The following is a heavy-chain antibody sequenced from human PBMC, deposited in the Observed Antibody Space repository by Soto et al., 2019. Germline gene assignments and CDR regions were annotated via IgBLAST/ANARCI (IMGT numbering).Heavy chain of an antibody. Sequence: GGSLRLSCAASGFTFSSYSMNWVRQAPGKGLEWVSYISSSSSTIYYADSVKGRFTISRDNAKNSLYLQMNSLRDEDTAVYYCARDTPYSSSWYLDYYYGMDVWGQGTTVTVSS. CDR1: GFTFSSYS. J-gene: IGHJ6*02. V-gene: IGHV3-48*02. D-gene: IGHD6-13*01. CDR2: ISSSSSTI. CDR3: ARDTPYSSSWYLDYYYGMDV.